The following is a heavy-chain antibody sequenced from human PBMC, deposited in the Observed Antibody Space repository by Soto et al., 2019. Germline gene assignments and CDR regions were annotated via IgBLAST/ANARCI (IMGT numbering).Heavy chain of an antibody. CDR3: ATLWFGEGNY. CDR2: IYYSGST. D-gene: IGHD3-10*01. CDR1: GGSISSSSYY. Sequence: QLQLQESGPGLVKPSETLSLTCTVSGGSISSSSYYWGWIRQPPGKGLEWIGSIYYSGSTYYNPSLKRRVTIPVDTSKNQFSLKLSSVTAADTAVYYCATLWFGEGNYWGQGTLVTVSS. J-gene: IGHJ4*02. V-gene: IGHV4-39*01.